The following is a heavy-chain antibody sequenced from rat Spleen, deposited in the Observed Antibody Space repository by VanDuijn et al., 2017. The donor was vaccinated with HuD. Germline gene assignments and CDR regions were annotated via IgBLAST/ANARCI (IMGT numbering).Heavy chain of an antibody. CDR2: IANTGVGT. D-gene: IGHD1-9*01. Sequence: EVQLVESGGGTVHPGRSLQLSCVASGFTFNNYWMTWIRQAPGKGLEWTASIANTGVGTYYPDSVKGRFTISRDNAKSTLYLQMNSLRSEDTATYYCTRGVAIHTLGLGFDNWGQGVMVTVSS. CDR1: GFTFNNYW. J-gene: IGHJ2*01. CDR3: TRGVAIHTLGLGFDN. V-gene: IGHV5-31*01.